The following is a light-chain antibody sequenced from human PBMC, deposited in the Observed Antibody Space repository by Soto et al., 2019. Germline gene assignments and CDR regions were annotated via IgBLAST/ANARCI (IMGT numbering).Light chain of an antibody. V-gene: IGLV2-14*01. CDR2: GVS. Sequence: QAVVTQPASVSGSPGQSITISCTGTSSDVGGYNYVSWYQQHPGKAPKLMIYGVSNRPSGVSNRFSGSKSGNTASLTISGLQAEDEADYYCSSYTSSSTRVFGGGTKVTVL. CDR1: SSDVGGYNY. CDR3: SSYTSSSTRV. J-gene: IGLJ3*02.